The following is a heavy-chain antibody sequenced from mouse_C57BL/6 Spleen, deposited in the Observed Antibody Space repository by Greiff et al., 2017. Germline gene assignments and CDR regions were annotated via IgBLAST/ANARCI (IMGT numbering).Heavy chain of an antibody. J-gene: IGHJ4*01. CDR1: GYAFSSYW. V-gene: IGHV1-80*01. Sequence: QVQLKQSGAELVKPGASVKISCKASGYAFSSYWMNWVKQRPGKGLEWIGQIYPGDGDTNYNGKFKGKATLTADKSSSTAYMQLSSLTSEDSAVYFCARRGYGSPYAMDYWGQGTSVTVSS. CDR3: ARRGYGSPYAMDY. CDR2: IYPGDGDT. D-gene: IGHD1-1*01.